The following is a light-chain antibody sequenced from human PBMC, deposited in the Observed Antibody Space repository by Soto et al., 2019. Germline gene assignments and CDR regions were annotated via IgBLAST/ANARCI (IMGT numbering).Light chain of an antibody. CDR1: SSDVGGYNY. Sequence: QLVLTQPASVSGSPGQSITISCTGTSSDVGGYNYVSWYQHHPGKAPKLMIYEVSNRPSGVSNRFSGSKSGNTASLTISGLQAEDEADYYCSSYTTSSTPSYVFGTGTKLTVL. CDR2: EVS. V-gene: IGLV2-14*01. CDR3: SSYTTSSTPSYV. J-gene: IGLJ1*01.